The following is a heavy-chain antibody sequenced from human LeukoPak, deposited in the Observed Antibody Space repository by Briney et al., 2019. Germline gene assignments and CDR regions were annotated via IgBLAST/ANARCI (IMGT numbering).Heavy chain of an antibody. J-gene: IGHJ4*02. V-gene: IGHV3-23*01. CDR1: GFTFSSYA. CDR3: AKASEYDFWSGYPTPALDY. CDR2: ISGSGGST. D-gene: IGHD3-3*01. Sequence: GGSLRLSCAASGFTFSSYAMSWVRQAPGKGLEGVSAISGSGGSTYYADSVKGRFTIFRDNSKNKLYVQMNSLRAEDTAVYYCAKASEYDFWSGYPTPALDYWGQGTLVTVSS.